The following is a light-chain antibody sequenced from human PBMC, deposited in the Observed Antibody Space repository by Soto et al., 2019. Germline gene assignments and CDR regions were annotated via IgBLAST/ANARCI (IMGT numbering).Light chain of an antibody. CDR3: QHYGSAPRT. V-gene: IGKV3-20*01. CDR1: QSVSSNL. CDR2: CAS. J-gene: IGKJ1*01. Sequence: MLFTQAPGTLSLSPGQRASLSYRAIQSVSSNLLAWYQPKPGQAPKLLIYCASNTATAVPDRFSGGGSGTDFTPTISRLEPEDFAMYYCQHYGSAPRTVGQGTNV.